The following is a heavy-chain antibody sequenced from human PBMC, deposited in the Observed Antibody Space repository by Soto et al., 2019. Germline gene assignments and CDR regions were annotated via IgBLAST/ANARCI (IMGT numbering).Heavy chain of an antibody. D-gene: IGHD2-15*01. CDR3: AGLRGYAGSPIDY. Sequence: TVSGGSIISGYWSWIRQPPGKGLEWIGYISYSGNTNHNPSLKSRVTMSVDTPKNQFSLRLSSVTTADTAVYYCAGLRGYAGSPIDYWGQGTLVTVSS. CDR2: ISYSGNT. CDR1: GGSIISGY. J-gene: IGHJ4*02. V-gene: IGHV4-59*01.